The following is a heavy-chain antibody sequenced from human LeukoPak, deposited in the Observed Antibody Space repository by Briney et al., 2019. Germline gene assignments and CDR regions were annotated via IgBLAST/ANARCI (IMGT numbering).Heavy chain of an antibody. V-gene: IGHV1-18*01. CDR2: ISAYNGNT. CDR1: GYTFTSYG. CDR3: ARGRGGGSWFYYYYMDV. D-gene: IGHD2-15*01. Sequence: ASVKVSCKASGYTFTSYGVSWVRQAPGQGLEWMGWISAYNGNTNYAQKLQGRVTLTTDTSTSTAYMELSSLRSEDTAVYYCARGRGGGSWFYYYYMDVWGKGTTVTVSS. J-gene: IGHJ6*03.